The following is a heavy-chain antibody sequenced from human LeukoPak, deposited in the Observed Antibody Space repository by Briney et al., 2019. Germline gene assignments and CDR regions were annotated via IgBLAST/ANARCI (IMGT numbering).Heavy chain of an antibody. CDR2: ISAHNGNA. CDR3: VRDGYIAN. Sequence: GASVKVSCKASGYIFSSYGIGWVRRAPGQGLEWMGWISAHNGNANYAQRVQGRVTMTTDTSTSTAYMELRSLTSDDTAVYYCVRDGYIANCGQGSLVTVSS. CDR1: GYIFSSYG. J-gene: IGHJ1*01. D-gene: IGHD5-18*01. V-gene: IGHV1-18*01.